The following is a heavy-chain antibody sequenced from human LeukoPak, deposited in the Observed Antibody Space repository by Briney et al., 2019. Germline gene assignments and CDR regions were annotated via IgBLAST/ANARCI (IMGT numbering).Heavy chain of an antibody. D-gene: IGHD3-22*01. CDR1: GGSISSYY. J-gene: IGHJ4*02. V-gene: IGHV4-4*07. Sequence: SETPSLTCTVSGGSISSYYWSWIRQPAGKGLEWIGRIYTSGSTNYNPSLKSRVTISVDKSKNQFSLKLSSVTAADTAVYYCARGGYDSSGYYNYFDYWGQGTLVTVSS. CDR3: ARGGYDSSGYYNYFDY. CDR2: IYTSGST.